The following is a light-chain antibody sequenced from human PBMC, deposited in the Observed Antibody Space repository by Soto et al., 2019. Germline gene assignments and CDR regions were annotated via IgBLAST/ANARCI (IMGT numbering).Light chain of an antibody. CDR1: QSVSSY. J-gene: IGKJ3*01. V-gene: IGKV3-11*01. CDR2: DAS. Sequence: EIVLTQSPATLSLSPGERATLSCRASQSVSSYLAWYQHKPGQAPRLLIYDASNRATGIPARFSGSGSGIDFTLTISSLEPDDFAVYYCQQRGHWPPTFGPGTKVDIK. CDR3: QQRGHWPPT.